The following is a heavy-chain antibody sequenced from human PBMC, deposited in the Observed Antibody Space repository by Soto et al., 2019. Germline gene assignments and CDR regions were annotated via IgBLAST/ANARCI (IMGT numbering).Heavy chain of an antibody. Sequence: EVQLLESGGGLVHPGGSLRLSCAASGFTFSNYAMHWVRQAPGKGLEWVSGISGSGDVTDYADSVKGRFIISRDNSKNTVYLQMNSLRAEDTAVYYCAKKTSGAYPFDYWGQGTLVTVSS. CDR3: AKKTSGAYPFDY. V-gene: IGHV3-23*01. CDR1: GFTFSNYA. J-gene: IGHJ4*02. D-gene: IGHD2-15*01. CDR2: ISGSGDVT.